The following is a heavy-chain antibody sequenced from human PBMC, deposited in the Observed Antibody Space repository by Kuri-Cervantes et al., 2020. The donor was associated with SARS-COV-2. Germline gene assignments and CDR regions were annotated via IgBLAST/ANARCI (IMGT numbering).Heavy chain of an antibody. Sequence: GGSLRLSCAASGFTFSSYSMNWVRQAPGKGLEWVSSISSSSSYIYYADLVKGRFTISRDNAKNSLYLQMNSLRAEDTAVYYCARDIVVVPAAIHYYYGMDVWGQGTTVTVSS. CDR1: GFTFSSYS. J-gene: IGHJ6*02. D-gene: IGHD2-2*02. CDR2: ISSSSSYI. V-gene: IGHV3-21*01. CDR3: ARDIVVVPAAIHYYYGMDV.